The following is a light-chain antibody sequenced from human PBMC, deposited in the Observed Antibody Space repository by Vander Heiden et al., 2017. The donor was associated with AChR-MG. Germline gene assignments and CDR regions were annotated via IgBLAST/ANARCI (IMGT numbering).Light chain of an antibody. CDR3: QQYKSYWMYT. CDR2: KAS. CDR1: QSISSW. V-gene: IGKV1-5*03. J-gene: IGKJ2*01. Sequence: DIQMTQSPSTLSASVGDRVTITCRASQSISSWLAWYQQKPGKAPKLLIYKASSLESGVPSRFSGSGSGTEFTLTISSLQPDDFATYYCQQYKSYWMYTFGQGTKLEIK.